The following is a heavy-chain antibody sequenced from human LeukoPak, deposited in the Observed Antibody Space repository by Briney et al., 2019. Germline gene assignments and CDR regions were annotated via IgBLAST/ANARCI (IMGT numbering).Heavy chain of an antibody. J-gene: IGHJ4*02. CDR3: VKGSESYCDSKSDY. Sequence: GGSLRLSCSASGFTFSSYALHWVRQAPGKGLEYVSAISSNGRTTYYAGSAKGRFTISRDNSKNTLYIQMSSLRAEDTAVYYCVKGSESYCDSKSDYWGQGTLVTVSS. CDR2: ISSNGRTT. D-gene: IGHD3-22*01. CDR1: GFTFSSYA. V-gene: IGHV3-64*05.